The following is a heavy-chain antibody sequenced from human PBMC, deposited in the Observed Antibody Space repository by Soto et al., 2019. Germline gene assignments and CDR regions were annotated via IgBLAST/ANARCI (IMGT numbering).Heavy chain of an antibody. CDR2: IIPILGIA. Sequence: ASVKVSCKASGGTFSSYTISWVRQAPGQGLEWMVRIIPILGIANYAQKFQGRVTITEDKSTSTAYMELSSLRSEETAVYYCARVRSVGYSGYDYDWGQGTLVTVSS. J-gene: IGHJ4*02. D-gene: IGHD5-12*01. CDR1: GGTFSSYT. CDR3: ARVRSVGYSGYDYD. V-gene: IGHV1-69*02.